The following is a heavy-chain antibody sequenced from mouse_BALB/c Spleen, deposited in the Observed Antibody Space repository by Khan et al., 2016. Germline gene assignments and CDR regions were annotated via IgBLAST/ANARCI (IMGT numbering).Heavy chain of an antibody. V-gene: IGHV1-77*01. J-gene: IGHJ4*01. CDR3: AWSYYGYVAMDY. CDR1: GYTFTDYY. D-gene: IGHD1-2*01. CDR2: IFPGSGST. Sequence: QVQLKQSGTELPRPGASVKLSCKASGYTFTDYYLHWVKQRTGQGLEWIGEIFPGSGSTYYTEKFKGKASLTADTSSSTAYMQLSSLTSEDAAVYFCAWSYYGYVAMDYWGHGASVTVSS.